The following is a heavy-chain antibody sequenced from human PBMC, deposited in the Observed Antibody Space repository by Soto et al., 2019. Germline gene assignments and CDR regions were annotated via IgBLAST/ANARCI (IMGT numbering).Heavy chain of an antibody. J-gene: IGHJ6*03. CDR2: IYPSDSDT. CDR1: GYTFTTSW. CDR3: ARLDGHYMDV. Sequence: GESLKISCKGSGYTFTTSWIAWVRQMPGKGLEWMGIIYPSDSDTRYSPSFQGQVTISVDKSISAAHLQWSSLKASDTAMYYCARLDGHYMDVWGKGTTVTVSS. V-gene: IGHV5-51*01.